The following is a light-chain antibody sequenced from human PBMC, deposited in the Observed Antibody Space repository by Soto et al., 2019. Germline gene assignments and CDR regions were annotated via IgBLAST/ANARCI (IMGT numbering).Light chain of an antibody. CDR3: QSYDRSLVV. CDR2: ANN. CDR1: SSNIGAGYD. Sequence: QSVLTQPTSVSGAPGQTVTISCTGSSSNIGAGYDVHWYQQFPGTVPKLLIYANNNRPSWVPDRFSGSKSGTSASLAITGLQAEDEADYYCQSYDRSLVVFGGGTKLTVL. V-gene: IGLV1-40*01. J-gene: IGLJ2*01.